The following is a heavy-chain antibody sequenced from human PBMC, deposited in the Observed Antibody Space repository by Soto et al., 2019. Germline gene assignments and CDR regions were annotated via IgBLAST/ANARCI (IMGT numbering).Heavy chain of an antibody. CDR1: GYTFTSYY. CDR3: ARDDRYYYDSSSPKGITPPSIHDPSYGMDV. Sequence: ASVKVSCKASGYTFTSYYMHWVRQAPGQGLEWMGIINPSGGSTSYAQKFQGRVTMTRDTSTSTVYMELSSLRSEDTAVYYCARDDRYYYDSSSPKGITPPSIHDPSYGMDVWGQGTTVTVSS. CDR2: INPSGGST. J-gene: IGHJ6*02. V-gene: IGHV1-46*01. D-gene: IGHD3-22*01.